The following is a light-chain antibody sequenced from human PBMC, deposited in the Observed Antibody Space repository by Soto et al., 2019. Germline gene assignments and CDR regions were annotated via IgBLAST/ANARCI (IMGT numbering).Light chain of an antibody. CDR2: GAS. CDR1: QRITWDY. J-gene: IGKJ2*02. CDR3: QNYGGAPCT. Sequence: EIVLTQSPDTLSLSPVERATLSCRAGQRITWDYIAWYQQKPGQAPRLLIYGASTRATGIPDRFSGSGAGTDVTLTVSRLEPEDFAVYYFQNYGGAPCTFGQGTNLEIK. V-gene: IGKV3-20*01.